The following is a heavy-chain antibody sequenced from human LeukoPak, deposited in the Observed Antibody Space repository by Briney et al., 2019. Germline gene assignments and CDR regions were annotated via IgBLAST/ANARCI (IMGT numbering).Heavy chain of an antibody. Sequence: GGSLRLSCVASGFTVSSNYMSWVRQAPGKGLEWVSVIFSGGSTYNADSVKGRFTISRDNAENTLFLQMNSLRAEDTAVYYCARHYGDYVQGDYWGQGTLVTVSS. CDR3: ARHYGDYVQGDY. CDR2: IFSGGST. V-gene: IGHV3-66*04. J-gene: IGHJ4*02. CDR1: GFTVSSNY. D-gene: IGHD4-17*01.